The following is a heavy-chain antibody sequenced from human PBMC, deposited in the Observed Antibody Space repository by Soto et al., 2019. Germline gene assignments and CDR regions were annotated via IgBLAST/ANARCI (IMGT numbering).Heavy chain of an antibody. J-gene: IGHJ6*02. CDR1: GYTFTCYY. Sequence: RSSGKGCCKASGYTFTCYYMHWVRQAPAQGLEWMGWINPNSGGTNYAQKFQGRVTMTRDTSISTAYMELSRLRSDDTAVYYCARYCSSTSCYYYYYGMDVWGQGTTVTVSS. V-gene: IGHV1-2*02. CDR3: ARYCSSTSCYYYYYGMDV. CDR2: INPNSGGT. D-gene: IGHD2-2*01.